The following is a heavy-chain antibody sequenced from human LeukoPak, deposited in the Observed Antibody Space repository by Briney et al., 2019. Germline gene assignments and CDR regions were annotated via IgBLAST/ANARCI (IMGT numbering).Heavy chain of an antibody. CDR1: GGTFSSYA. D-gene: IGHD4-11*01. J-gene: IGHJ6*03. CDR3: ATGIRPPSYSNYVSIGYYYMDV. CDR2: IITIFGTA. V-gene: IGHV1-69*05. Sequence: SVKVSCKASGGTFSSYAISWVRQAPGQGLEWMGGIITIFGTANYAQKFQGRVTITTDESTSTAYMELSSLRSEDTAVYYCATGIRPPSYSNYVSIGYYYMDVWGKGTTVTVSS.